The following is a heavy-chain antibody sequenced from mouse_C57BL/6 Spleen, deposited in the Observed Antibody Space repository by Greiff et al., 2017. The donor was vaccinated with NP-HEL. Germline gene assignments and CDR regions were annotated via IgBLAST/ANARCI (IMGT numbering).Heavy chain of an antibody. J-gene: IGHJ2*01. CDR1: GYSITSGYY. V-gene: IGHV3-6*01. CDR2: ISYDGSN. D-gene: IGHD1-1*01. Sequence: VQLQQSGPGLVKPSQSLSLTCSVTGYSITSGYYWNWIRQFPGNKLEWMGYISYDGSNNYNPSLKNRISITRDTSKNQFFLKLNSVTTEDTATYYCARDNYYGSFDYWGQGTTLTVSS. CDR3: ARDNYYGSFDY.